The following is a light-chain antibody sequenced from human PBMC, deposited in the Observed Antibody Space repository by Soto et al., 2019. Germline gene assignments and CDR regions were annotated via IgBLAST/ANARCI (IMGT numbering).Light chain of an antibody. CDR3: CSYTSSGAHV. V-gene: IGLV2-14*01. Sequence: QSALTQPPSASGSPGQSVTISCTGTSSDVGDYNYVSWYQQHPGKAPKLMIYEVSKRPSGVSNRFSGSKSGNTASLTISGLQAEDEADYYCCSYTSSGAHVFGGGTKLTVL. CDR2: EVS. J-gene: IGLJ2*01. CDR1: SSDVGDYNY.